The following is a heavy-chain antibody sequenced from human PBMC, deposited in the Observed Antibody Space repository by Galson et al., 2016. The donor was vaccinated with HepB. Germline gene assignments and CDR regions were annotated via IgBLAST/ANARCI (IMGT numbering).Heavy chain of an antibody. D-gene: IGHD3-3*01. CDR2: IIPIFGTA. V-gene: IGHV1-69*13. CDR3: ASHRSPYYENWSGYYTLHL. Sequence: SVKVSCKASGGTSNMYAISWVRQAPGQGLEWMGGIIPIFGTANYAQKFQGRVTIIADESTSAVYMELSSLRSEDTAVYYCASHRSPYYENWSGYYTLHLWGQGTLVTVSS. J-gene: IGHJ4*02. CDR1: GGTSNMYA.